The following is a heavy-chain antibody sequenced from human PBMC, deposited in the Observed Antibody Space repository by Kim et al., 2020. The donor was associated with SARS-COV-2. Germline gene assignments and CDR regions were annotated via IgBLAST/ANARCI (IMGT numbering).Heavy chain of an antibody. CDR1: GGSISSSNW. V-gene: IGHV4-4*02. D-gene: IGHD3-9*01. CDR3: ARAGNDIFGGGMDV. Sequence: SETLSLTCAVSGGSISSSNWWSWVRQPPGKGLEWIGEIYHSGSTNYNPSLKSRVTISVDKSKNQFSLKLSSVTAADTAVYYCARAGNDIFGGGMDVWGQGTTVTVSS. CDR2: IYHSGST. J-gene: IGHJ6*02.